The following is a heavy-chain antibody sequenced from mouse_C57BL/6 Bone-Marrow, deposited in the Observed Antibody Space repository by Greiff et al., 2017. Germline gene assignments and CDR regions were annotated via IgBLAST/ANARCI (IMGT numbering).Heavy chain of an antibody. D-gene: IGHD4-1*01. CDR2: INPNNGGT. V-gene: IGHV1-18*01. J-gene: IGHJ4*01. CDR3: ARMDWVYYAMDY. CDR1: GYTFTDYN. Sequence: VQLQQSGPELVKPGASVKIPCKASGYTFTDYNMDWVKQSHGKSLEWIGDINPNNGGTIYNQKFKGKATLTVDKSSSTAYMELRSLTSEDTAVXYCARMDWVYYAMDYWGQGTSVTVSS.